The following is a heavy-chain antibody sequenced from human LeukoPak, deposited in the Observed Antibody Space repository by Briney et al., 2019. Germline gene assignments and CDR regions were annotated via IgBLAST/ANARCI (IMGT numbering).Heavy chain of an antibody. V-gene: IGHV1-69*05. CDR3: ARDPLPPDAFDI. CDR1: GGTFSSYA. Sequence: SVKVSCNASGGTFSSYAISWVRQAPGQGLEWMGGVIPIFGTANYAQKFQGRVTITTDESTSTAYMELSSLKSEDTAVYYCARDPLPPDAFDIWGQGTMVTVSS. CDR2: VIPIFGTA. J-gene: IGHJ3*02.